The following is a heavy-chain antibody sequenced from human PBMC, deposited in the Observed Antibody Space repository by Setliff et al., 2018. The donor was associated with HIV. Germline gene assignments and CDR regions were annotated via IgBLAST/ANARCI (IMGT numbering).Heavy chain of an antibody. CDR1: GYSFTNYW. CDR3: ARGEGVTMIPRHFDL. CDR2: IQPDDSDT. D-gene: IGHD3-22*01. Sequence: PGESLKISCKASGYSFTNYWVGWVRQMPGNGLEWMGIIQPDDSDTTYSPSFQGQVTISADKSISTAYLQWSSLKASDTAMYYCARGEGVTMIPRHFDLWGRGTLVTVSS. J-gene: IGHJ2*01. V-gene: IGHV5-51*01.